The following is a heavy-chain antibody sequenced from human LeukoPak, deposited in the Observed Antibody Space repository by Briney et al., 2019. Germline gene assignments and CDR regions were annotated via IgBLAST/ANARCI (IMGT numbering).Heavy chain of an antibody. V-gene: IGHV4-34*01. CDR2: INHSGST. CDR3: ARGGADYVWGSYRYRNDLFDY. Sequence: SETLSLTCAVYGGSFSGYYWSWIRQPPGKGLEWIGEINHSGSTNYNPSLKSRVTISVDTSKNQFSLKLSSVTAADAAVYYCARGGADYVWGSYRYRNDLFDYWGQGTLVTVSS. D-gene: IGHD3-16*02. J-gene: IGHJ4*02. CDR1: GGSFSGYY.